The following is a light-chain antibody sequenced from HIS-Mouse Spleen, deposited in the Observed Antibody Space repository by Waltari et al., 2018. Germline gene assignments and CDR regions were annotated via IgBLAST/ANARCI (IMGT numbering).Light chain of an antibody. CDR1: QGISSY. Sequence: DIQLTQSPSFLSASVGDRVTITCRASQGISSYLAWYQQKPGKAPKLLIYAASTLQSGVPSRFSGSGSGTEFTLTISSLQSEDFAVYYCQQYNNWPRLFGPGTKVDIK. V-gene: IGKV1-9*01. CDR3: QQYNNWPRL. CDR2: AAS. J-gene: IGKJ3*01.